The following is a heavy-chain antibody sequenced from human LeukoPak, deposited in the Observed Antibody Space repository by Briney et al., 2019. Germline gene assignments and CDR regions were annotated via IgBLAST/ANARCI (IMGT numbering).Heavy chain of an antibody. Sequence: GGSLRLSCAASGFTFSDYYMSWIRQAPGKGLEWVSYISSSGSTIYYADSVKGRLTISRDNAKNSLYLQMNSLRAEDTAVYYCAASPVYSYGHPYYFDYWGQGTLVTVSS. CDR3: AASPVYSYGHPYYFDY. D-gene: IGHD5-18*01. J-gene: IGHJ4*02. CDR2: ISSSGSTI. CDR1: GFTFSDYY. V-gene: IGHV3-11*04.